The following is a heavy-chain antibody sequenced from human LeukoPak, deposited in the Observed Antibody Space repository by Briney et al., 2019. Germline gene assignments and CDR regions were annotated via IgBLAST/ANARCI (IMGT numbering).Heavy chain of an antibody. CDR3: AREVYGDNFDY. CDR2: INPSDGST. V-gene: IGHV1-46*01. CDR1: GYTFTSYY. D-gene: IGHD4-17*01. J-gene: IGHJ4*02. Sequence: GASVKVSCKASGYTFTSYYMHWVRQAPGQGLEWMGIINPSDGSTSYAQKFQGRVTMTRDTSTSTVYMELSSLRSEDTAVYYCAREVYGDNFDYWGQGTLVTVSS.